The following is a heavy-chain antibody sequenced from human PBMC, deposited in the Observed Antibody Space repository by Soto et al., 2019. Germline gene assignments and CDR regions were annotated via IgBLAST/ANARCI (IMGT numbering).Heavy chain of an antibody. V-gene: IGHV1-69*12. Sequence: QVQLVQSGAEVKKPGSSVKVSCKASGGTFSSYAISWVRQAPGQGLEWMGGIIPIFGTANYAQKFQGRVTITADESTGTAYMEPSSLRSADAGVYYCAGGPDAMGINWFDPWGQGALVTVSS. CDR1: GGTFSSYA. CDR2: IIPIFGTA. J-gene: IGHJ5*02. D-gene: IGHD2-2*01. CDR3: AGGPDAMGINWFDP.